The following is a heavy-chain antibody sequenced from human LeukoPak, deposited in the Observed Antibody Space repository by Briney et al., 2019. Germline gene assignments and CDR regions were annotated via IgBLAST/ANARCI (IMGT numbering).Heavy chain of an antibody. D-gene: IGHD1-26*01. Sequence: SETLSLTCTVSGGSISRHYWSWIRQPPGKGLEWIGYIYYSGSTNYNPSLKSRVTISVDTSKNQFSLKLSSVTAADTAVYYCARGEWELLEGFDYWGQGTLVTVSS. CDR2: IYYSGST. CDR1: GGSISRHY. V-gene: IGHV4-59*11. J-gene: IGHJ4*02. CDR3: ARGEWELLEGFDY.